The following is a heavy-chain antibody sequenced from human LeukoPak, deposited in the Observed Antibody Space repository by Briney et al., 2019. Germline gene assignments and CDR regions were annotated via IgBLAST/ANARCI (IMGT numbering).Heavy chain of an antibody. CDR3: ARDLRPDCSSTRCYALDV. Sequence: PSETLSLTCTVSGGSISSYFWSWIRQPAGKGLEWIGRIYTSGITNYNPSLKSRVTMSVDTSKNQFSLKLSSVTAADTAVYYCARDLRPDCSSTRCYALDVWGQGTTVTVSS. CDR1: GGSISSYF. J-gene: IGHJ6*02. V-gene: IGHV4-4*07. CDR2: IYTSGIT. D-gene: IGHD2-2*01.